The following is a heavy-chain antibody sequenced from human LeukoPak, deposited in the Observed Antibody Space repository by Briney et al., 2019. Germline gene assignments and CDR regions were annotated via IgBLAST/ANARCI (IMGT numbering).Heavy chain of an antibody. Sequence: SVKVSCKASGGTFSSYAISWVRQAPGQGLEWMGRIIPIFGTANYAQKFQGRVTITTDESTSTAYMELSSLRSEDTAMYYCAARYYDFWSGYYTGDYWGQGTLVTVSS. CDR1: GGTFSSYA. CDR2: IIPIFGTA. D-gene: IGHD3-3*01. J-gene: IGHJ4*02. V-gene: IGHV1-69*05. CDR3: AARYYDFWSGYYTGDY.